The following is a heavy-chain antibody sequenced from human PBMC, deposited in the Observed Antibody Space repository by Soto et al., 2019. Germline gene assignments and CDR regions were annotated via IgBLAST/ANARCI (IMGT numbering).Heavy chain of an antibody. CDR2: IYYSGST. J-gene: IGHJ6*02. D-gene: IGHD3-10*01. CDR1: GGSISSSSYY. Sequence: PSETLSLTCTVSGGSISSSSYYWGWIRQPPGKGLEWIGSIYYSGSTYYNPSLKSRVTISVDTSKNQFSLKLSSVTAADTAVYYCASPGGVMDSPVTMVRGASGDSYGMDVWGQGTTVTVSS. V-gene: IGHV4-39*01. CDR3: ASPGGVMDSPVTMVRGASGDSYGMDV.